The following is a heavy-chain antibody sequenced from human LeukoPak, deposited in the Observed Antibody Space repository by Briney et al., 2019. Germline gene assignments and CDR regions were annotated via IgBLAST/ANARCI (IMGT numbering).Heavy chain of an antibody. CDR1: GFTFSRYW. V-gene: IGHV3-7*01. Sequence: GGSLRLSCVASGFTFSRYWMSWVRQAPGKGLEWVGNIKQDGSEENYVDSVKGRFTISRDNAENSVYVQMNSLRAEDTAVYYCARDWNRRDYDTWLWGQGTQVTVSS. CDR3: ARDWNRRDYDTWL. CDR2: IKQDGSEE. J-gene: IGHJ4*02. D-gene: IGHD3-9*01.